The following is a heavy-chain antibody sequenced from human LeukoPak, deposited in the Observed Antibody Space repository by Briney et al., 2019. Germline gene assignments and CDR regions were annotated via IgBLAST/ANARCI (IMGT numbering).Heavy chain of an antibody. D-gene: IGHD2-15*01. Sequence: GGSLRLSCAASGFTFSSYAMSWVRQAPGKGLEWVAFIRYDGSNKYYADSVKGRFTISRDNSKNTLYLQMNSLRAEDTAVYYCAKDLHVGYCSGGNCYGVGMDYWGQGTLVTVSS. CDR3: AKDLHVGYCSGGNCYGVGMDY. V-gene: IGHV3-30*02. CDR2: IRYDGSNK. J-gene: IGHJ4*02. CDR1: GFTFSSYA.